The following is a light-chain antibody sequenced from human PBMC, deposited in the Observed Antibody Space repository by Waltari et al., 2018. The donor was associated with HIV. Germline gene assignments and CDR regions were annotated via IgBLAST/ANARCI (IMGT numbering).Light chain of an antibody. CDR2: GNS. CDR1: SPNIGAGYD. Sequence: QSVLTQPPSASGAPGQRVTISCTGSSPNIGAGYDVHWYQQLPGTAPKLLIYGNSNRPSGVPDRFSGSKSGTSASLAITGLQAEDEADYYCQSYDSTGVFGGGTKLTVL. J-gene: IGLJ3*02. CDR3: QSYDSTGV. V-gene: IGLV1-40*01.